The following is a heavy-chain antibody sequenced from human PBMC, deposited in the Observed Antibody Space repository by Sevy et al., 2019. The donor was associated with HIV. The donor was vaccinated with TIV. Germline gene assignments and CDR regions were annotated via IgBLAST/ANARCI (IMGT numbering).Heavy chain of an antibody. D-gene: IGHD3-10*01. CDR1: GGSFSGYS. CDR2: INHSGST. CDR3: ARAVTMVRGSGYMDV. Sequence: SETLSLTCAVYGGSFSGYSWTGIRHPPGKGLEWIGEINHSGSTNYNPSLKGRVTISVDTSKNQFSLKLSSVTAADTAVYYCARAVTMVRGSGYMDVWGKGTTVTVSS. V-gene: IGHV4-34*01. J-gene: IGHJ6*03.